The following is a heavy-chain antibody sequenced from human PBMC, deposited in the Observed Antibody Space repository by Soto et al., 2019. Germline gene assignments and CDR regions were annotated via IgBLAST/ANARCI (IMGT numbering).Heavy chain of an antibody. Sequence: GSLRLSCAASGFTFSSYAMHWVRQAPGKGLEWVAVISYDGSNKYYADSVKGRFTISRDNSKNTLYLQMNSLRAEDTAVYYCARGTKFNEYYYYYGMDVWGQGTTVTVSS. CDR2: ISYDGSNK. CDR1: GFTFSSYA. J-gene: IGHJ6*02. D-gene: IGHD1-1*01. V-gene: IGHV3-30-3*01. CDR3: ARGTKFNEYYYYYGMDV.